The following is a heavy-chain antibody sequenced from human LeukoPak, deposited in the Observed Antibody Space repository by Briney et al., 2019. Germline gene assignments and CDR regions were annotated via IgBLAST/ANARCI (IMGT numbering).Heavy chain of an antibody. Sequence: GGSLRLSCAASGFTFSSFGMNWVRQAPGKGLEWVSGISPSGDITYYADSVKGRFTISRDNSKNTLYLQMNSLRAEDTAVYYCAKGGDTAMETDAFDIWGQGTMVTVSS. CDR2: ISPSGDIT. CDR3: AKGGDTAMETDAFDI. V-gene: IGHV3-23*01. J-gene: IGHJ3*02. CDR1: GFTFSSFG. D-gene: IGHD5-18*01.